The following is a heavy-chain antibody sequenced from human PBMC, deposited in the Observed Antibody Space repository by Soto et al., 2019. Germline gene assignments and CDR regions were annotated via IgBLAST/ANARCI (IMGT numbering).Heavy chain of an antibody. D-gene: IGHD3-16*02. V-gene: IGHV4-59*01. Sequence: PSETLSLTCTVSGGSISSYYWSWIRQPPGKGLEWIGYIYYSGSTNYNPSLKSRVTISVDTSKNQFSLKLSSVTAADTAVYYCARVYITFGGVIVLRAFDIWGQGTMVT. CDR3: ARVYITFGGVIVLRAFDI. CDR1: GGSISSYY. CDR2: IYYSGST. J-gene: IGHJ3*02.